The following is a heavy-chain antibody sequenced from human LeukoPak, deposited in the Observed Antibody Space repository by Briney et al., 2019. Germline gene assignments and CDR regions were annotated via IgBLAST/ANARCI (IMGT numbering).Heavy chain of an antibody. CDR2: IYYSGST. J-gene: IGHJ5*02. Sequence: PSETLSLTCTVSGGSISSSSYYWGWIRQPPGKGLEWIGSIYYSGSTYYNPSLKSRVTISVDTSKNQFSLKLSSVTAADTAVYYCARHKRGGNSAVGIWFDPWGQGTLVTVSS. CDR3: ARHKRGGNSAVGIWFDP. D-gene: IGHD4-23*01. CDR1: GGSISSSSYY. V-gene: IGHV4-39*01.